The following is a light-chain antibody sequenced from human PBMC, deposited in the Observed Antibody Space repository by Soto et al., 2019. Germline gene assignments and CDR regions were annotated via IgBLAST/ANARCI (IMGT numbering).Light chain of an antibody. V-gene: IGKV1-39*01. J-gene: IGKJ4*01. CDR2: AAS. Sequence: IPMTQSPSSLSASVGDRVTITCRASQSISTYLNWYQQKPGKAPELMIFAASSLQSGVPSRFSGSGSGTDFTLTISSLQPEDFATYYCQQSYSTPPTFGGGTKVEIK. CDR1: QSISTY. CDR3: QQSYSTPPT.